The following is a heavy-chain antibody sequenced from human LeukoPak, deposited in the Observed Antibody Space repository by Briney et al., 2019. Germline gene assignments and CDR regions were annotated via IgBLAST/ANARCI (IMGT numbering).Heavy chain of an antibody. V-gene: IGHV4-39*01. CDR1: GGSISSSSNY. CDR3: VRHVLYCSSTSCYGGHQHVGWFDP. CDR2: IYYSGST. Sequence: PSETLSLTCTVSGGSISSSSNYWGWIRQPPGKGLERIGSIYYSGSTNYNPSLKSRVTLSVDTSKNQFSLKLSSVTAADTAVYYCVRHVLYCSSTSCYGGHQHVGWFDPWGQGTLVTVSS. D-gene: IGHD2-2*01. J-gene: IGHJ5*02.